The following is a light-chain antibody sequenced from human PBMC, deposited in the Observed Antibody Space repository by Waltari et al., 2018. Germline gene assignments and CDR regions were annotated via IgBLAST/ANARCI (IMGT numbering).Light chain of an antibody. Sequence: EIVLTQSPGTLSLSPGERATLSCRASQSVSSSYLAWYQQKPGQAPRLLMYLASSRATGIPDSFSGSGSGRDFTLTISRREPEDFAVYYCQYYGSYTFGQGTKLAI. V-gene: IGKV3-20*01. J-gene: IGKJ2*01. CDR3: QYYGSYT. CDR2: LAS. CDR1: QSVSSSY.